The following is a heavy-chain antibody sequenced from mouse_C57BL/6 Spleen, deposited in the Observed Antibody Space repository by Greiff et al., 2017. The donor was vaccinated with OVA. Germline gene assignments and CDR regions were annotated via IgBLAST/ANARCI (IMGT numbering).Heavy chain of an antibody. CDR3: ARSTTVVVFDY. D-gene: IGHD1-1*01. V-gene: IGHV5-17*01. J-gene: IGHJ2*01. CDR2: ISSGSSTI. CDR1: GFTFSDYG. Sequence: EVKVEESGGGLVKPGGSLKLSCAASGFTFSDYGMHWVRQAPEKGLEWVAYISSGSSTIYYADTVKGRFTISRDNAKNTQFLQMASLRSEDTAMYYCARSTTVVVFDYWGKGTTLTVSS.